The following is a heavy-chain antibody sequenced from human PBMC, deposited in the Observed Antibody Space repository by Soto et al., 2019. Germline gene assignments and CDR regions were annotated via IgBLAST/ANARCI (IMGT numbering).Heavy chain of an antibody. J-gene: IGHJ5*02. CDR2: ISAYNGNT. CDR3: ARDPAYCSSTSCSYLFDP. CDR1: GYTFTSYG. V-gene: IGHV1-18*01. Sequence: ASVKVSCKASGYTFTSYGISWVRQAPGQGLEWMGWISAYNGNTNYAQKLQGRVTMTTDTSTSTAYMELRSLRSDDTAVYYFARDPAYCSSTSCSYLFDPWGQGTLVTVSS. D-gene: IGHD2-2*01.